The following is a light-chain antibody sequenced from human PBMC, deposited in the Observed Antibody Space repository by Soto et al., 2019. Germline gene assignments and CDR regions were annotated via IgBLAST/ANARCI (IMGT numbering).Light chain of an antibody. Sequence: EIVMTQSPATLSVSPGERATLSCRASQSVGSDLAWYQQKPGQAPRLVIYDIFTRAIGVPTRISGSGSGTEFTLTISSLQSEDFAVYYCQQYNSWPLTFGGGTKVDIK. V-gene: IGKV3D-15*01. CDR3: QQYNSWPLT. CDR2: DIF. J-gene: IGKJ4*01. CDR1: QSVGSD.